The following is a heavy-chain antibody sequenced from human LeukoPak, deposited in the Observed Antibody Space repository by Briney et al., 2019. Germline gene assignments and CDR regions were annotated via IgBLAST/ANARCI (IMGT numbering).Heavy chain of an antibody. D-gene: IGHD4-17*01. CDR1: GYTFTGYY. J-gene: IGHJ4*02. V-gene: IGHV1-2*02. CDR2: INPNSGGT. CDR3: ARATVTYTSFDY. Sequence: ASVKVSCKASGYTFTGYYMHWVRQAPGQGLEWMGWINPNSGGTNYAQKFQGRVTMTRDTSISTAYMELSRLRSDDTAVYYCARATVTYTSFDYWGQGTLVTVSS.